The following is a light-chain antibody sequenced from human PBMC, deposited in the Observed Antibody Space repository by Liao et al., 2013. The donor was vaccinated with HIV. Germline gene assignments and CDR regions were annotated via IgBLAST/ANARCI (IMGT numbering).Light chain of an antibody. CDR3: QVWDSSSDHPEV. CDR2: YDS. Sequence: SYELTQPPSVSVSPGQTASITCSGDKLGDKYACWYQQKPGQAPVLVICYDSDRPSGIPERFSGSNSGNTATLTISRVEAGDEADYYCQVWDSSSDHPEVFGTGTKVTVL. V-gene: IGLV3-1*01. CDR1: KLGDKY. J-gene: IGLJ1*01.